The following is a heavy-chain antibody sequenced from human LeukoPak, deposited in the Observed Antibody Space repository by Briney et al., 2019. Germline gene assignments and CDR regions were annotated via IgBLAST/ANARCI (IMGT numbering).Heavy chain of an antibody. CDR1: GFTFSSYA. V-gene: IGHV3-30-3*01. J-gene: IGHJ6*02. D-gene: IGHD4-17*01. CDR3: ARDRTVTSYYYYYYGMDV. Sequence: GGSLRLSCAASGFTFSSYAMHWVRQAPGKGLEWVAVISYDGSNKYYADSVKGRFTISRDNSKNTLYLQMNSPRAEDTAVYYCARDRTVTSYYYYYYGMDVWGQGTTVTVSS. CDR2: ISYDGSNK.